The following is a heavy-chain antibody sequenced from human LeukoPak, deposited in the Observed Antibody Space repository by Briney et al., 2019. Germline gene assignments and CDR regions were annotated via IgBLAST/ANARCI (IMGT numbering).Heavy chain of an antibody. D-gene: IGHD6-13*01. CDR2: MSGDGTST. CDR3: AKRTSGSSWYSSDS. J-gene: IGHJ4*02. V-gene: IGHV3-23*01. CDR1: GFTFSSFA. Sequence: PGGSLRLSCAASGFTFSSFAMNWVRQAPGKGLEWVSTMSGDGTSTYYADSVNGRFTISRDNSKTTLFLQMNSLRAEDTAVYYCAKRTSGSSWYSSDSWGQGTLVTVSS.